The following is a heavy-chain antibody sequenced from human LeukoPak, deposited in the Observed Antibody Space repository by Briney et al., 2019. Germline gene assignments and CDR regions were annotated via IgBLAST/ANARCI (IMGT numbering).Heavy chain of an antibody. Sequence: GASVKGSCKASGYTFSSDDINWVRQATGQGLEWMGWMNPNSGNTGYVQKFQGRVTMTRNTSISTAYMELSSLRSDDTAVYYCARAKTKVVVATVYYYYGMDVWGQGTTVTVSS. D-gene: IGHD2-15*01. V-gene: IGHV1-8*01. CDR2: MNPNSGNT. CDR1: GYTFSSDD. CDR3: ARAKTKVVVATVYYYYGMDV. J-gene: IGHJ6*02.